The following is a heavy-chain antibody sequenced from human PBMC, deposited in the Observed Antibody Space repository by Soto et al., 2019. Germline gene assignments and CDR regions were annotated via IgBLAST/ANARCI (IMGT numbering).Heavy chain of an antibody. CDR3: ARRNPLGVRGVITPPGYSYYGMDV. Sequence: SETLSLTCTVSGGSISSYYWSWIRQPPGKGLECIGYIYYSGSTNYNPSLKSRVTISVDTSKNQFSLKLSSVTAADTAVYYCARRNPLGVRGVITPPGYSYYGMDVWGQGTTVTVSS. V-gene: IGHV4-59*08. CDR1: GGSISSYY. J-gene: IGHJ6*02. D-gene: IGHD3-10*01. CDR2: IYYSGST.